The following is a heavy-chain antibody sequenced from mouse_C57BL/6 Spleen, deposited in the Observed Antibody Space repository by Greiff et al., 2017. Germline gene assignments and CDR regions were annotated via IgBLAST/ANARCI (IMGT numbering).Heavy chain of an antibody. CDR3: ARGWLYAMDY. V-gene: IGHV1-52*01. D-gene: IGHD3-3*01. Sequence: QVQLKQPGAELVRPGSSVKLSCKASGYTFTSYWMHWVKQRPIQGLEWIGNIDPSDSETHYNQKFKDKATLTVDKSSSTAYMPLSSLTSEDSAVYYCARGWLYAMDYWGQGTSVTVSS. CDR1: GYTFTSYW. CDR2: IDPSDSET. J-gene: IGHJ4*01.